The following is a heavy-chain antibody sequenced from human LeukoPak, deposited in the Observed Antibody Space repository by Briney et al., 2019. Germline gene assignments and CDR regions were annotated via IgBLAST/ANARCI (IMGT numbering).Heavy chain of an antibody. D-gene: IGHD3-10*01. CDR1: GFTFSSYG. V-gene: IGHV3-30*18. CDR3: AKGFELLWFGELFDY. Sequence: GGSLRLSCAASGFTFSSYGIHWVRQAPGKGLEWVAVISYDGSNKYHADSVKGRFTISRDNSKNTLYLQMNSLRAEDTAVYYCAKGFELLWFGELFDYWGQGTLVTVSS. J-gene: IGHJ4*02. CDR2: ISYDGSNK.